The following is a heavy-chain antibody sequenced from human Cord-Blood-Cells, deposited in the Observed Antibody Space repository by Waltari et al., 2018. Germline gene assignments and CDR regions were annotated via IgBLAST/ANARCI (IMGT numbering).Heavy chain of an antibody. CDR3: ARDRRWGYDAFDI. D-gene: IGHD3-16*01. V-gene: IGHV1-2*02. Sequence: QVQLVQSGAEVKKPGASLKVSSKASGYTFTGYYMHWVRQAPGQGLEWRGWINPNRWGTNYAQKLQGRGTMTRDTSISPAYMELSRLRSDDTAVYYCARDRRWGYDAFDIWGQGTMVTVSS. CDR2: INPNRWGT. CDR1: GYTFTGYY. J-gene: IGHJ3*02.